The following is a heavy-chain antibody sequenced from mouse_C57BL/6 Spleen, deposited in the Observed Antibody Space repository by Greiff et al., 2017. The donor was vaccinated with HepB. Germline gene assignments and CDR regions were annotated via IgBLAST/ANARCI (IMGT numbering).Heavy chain of an antibody. V-gene: IGHV5-4*01. CDR1: GFTFSSYA. D-gene: IGHD2-2*01. Sequence: DVKLVESGGGLVKPGGSLKLSCAASGFTFSSYAMSWVRQTPEKRLEWVATISDGGSYTYYPDNVKGRFTISRDNAKNNLYLQMSHLKSEDTAMYYCAREGYGRAYYFDYWGQGTALTVSS. CDR3: AREGYGRAYYFDY. J-gene: IGHJ2*01. CDR2: ISDGGSYT.